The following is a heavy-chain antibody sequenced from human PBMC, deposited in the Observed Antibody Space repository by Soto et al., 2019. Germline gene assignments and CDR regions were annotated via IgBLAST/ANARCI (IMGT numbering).Heavy chain of an antibody. J-gene: IGHJ2*01. Sequence: SETLSLTCTVSGGSINSYYWSWIRQPPGKGLEWIGYIYYNGDTNYNPSLKSRVTISVDTSKNQFSLKLSSVTAADTAVYYCARRGHFDSSGYDWYFDLWGRGTLVTVSS. V-gene: IGHV4-59*08. D-gene: IGHD3-22*01. CDR1: GGSINSYY. CDR2: IYYNGDT. CDR3: ARRGHFDSSGYDWYFDL.